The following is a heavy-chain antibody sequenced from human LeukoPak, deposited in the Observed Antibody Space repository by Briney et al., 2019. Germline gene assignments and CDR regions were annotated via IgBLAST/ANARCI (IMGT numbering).Heavy chain of an antibody. Sequence: ASVKVSCKASGYTFTSYDINWVRQATGQGLEWMGWMNPNSGNTGYAQKFQGRVTITRNTSISTAYMELSSLRSEDTAVYYCARGESSGWYRKYYFDYWGQGTLVTVSS. CDR3: ARGESSGWYRKYYFDY. CDR1: GYTFTSYD. V-gene: IGHV1-8*03. J-gene: IGHJ4*02. CDR2: MNPNSGNT. D-gene: IGHD6-19*01.